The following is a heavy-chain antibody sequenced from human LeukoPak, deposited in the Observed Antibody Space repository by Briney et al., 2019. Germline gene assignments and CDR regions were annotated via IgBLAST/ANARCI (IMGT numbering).Heavy chain of an antibody. J-gene: IGHJ4*02. CDR3: ARDVWTGVAVSDY. Sequence: GGSLRLSCVASGFTFSSYWMTWVRQAPGKGLECLDNIKEDGSIQYYLDSVKGRFTISRDNAKTSVYLQLNSLRADDTAVYYCARDVWTGVAVSDYWGQGTLVTVSS. CDR1: GFTFSSYW. D-gene: IGHD6-19*01. CDR2: IKEDGSIQ. V-gene: IGHV3-7*01.